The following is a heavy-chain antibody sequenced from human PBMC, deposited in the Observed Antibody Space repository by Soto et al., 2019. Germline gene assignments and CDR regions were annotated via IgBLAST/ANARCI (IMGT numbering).Heavy chain of an antibody. V-gene: IGHV1-3*01. D-gene: IGHD3-22*01. CDR1: GYTFTSYA. J-gene: IGHJ4*02. Sequence: RASVKVSCKASGYTFTSYAMHWVRQAPGQRLEWMGWINAGNGNTKYSQKFQGRVTITRDTSASTAYMELSSLRSEDTAVYYCAREYYDSSGYYHSLAFDYWGQGTLVTVSS. CDR3: AREYYDSSGYYHSLAFDY. CDR2: INAGNGNT.